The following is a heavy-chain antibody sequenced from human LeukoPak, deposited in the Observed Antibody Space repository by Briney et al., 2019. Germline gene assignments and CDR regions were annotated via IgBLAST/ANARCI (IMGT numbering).Heavy chain of an antibody. CDR3: ARDWYGSGINYYYYYMDV. CDR2: ISGSGRT. J-gene: IGHJ6*03. CDR1: GFTFSSNV. V-gene: IGHV3-23*01. Sequence: PGGTLRLSCAASGFTFSSNVMSWVRQAPGKGLEWVSAISGSGRTYYADSVKGPFTISRDNSKNTLYLQRNSLRAEDTAVYYCARDWYGSGINYYYYYMDVWGKGTTVTVSS. D-gene: IGHD3-10*01.